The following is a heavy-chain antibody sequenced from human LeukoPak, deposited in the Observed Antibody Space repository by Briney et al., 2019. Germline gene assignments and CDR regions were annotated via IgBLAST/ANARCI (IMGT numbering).Heavy chain of an antibody. D-gene: IGHD6-19*01. Sequence: GASVKVSCKASGYSFTNYYMHWVRQAPGQGLEWMGIISPSGDSTSYAQKLQGRVTMTTDTSTTTAYMELRSLISDDTAVYYCARAGGWARGDYKADAFHIWGQGTMVTVSS. CDR3: ARAGGWARGDYKADAFHI. CDR1: GYSFTNYY. V-gene: IGHV1-46*01. CDR2: ISPSGDST. J-gene: IGHJ3*02.